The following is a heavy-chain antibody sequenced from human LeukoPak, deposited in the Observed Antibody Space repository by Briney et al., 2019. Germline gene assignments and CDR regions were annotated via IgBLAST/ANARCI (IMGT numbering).Heavy chain of an antibody. D-gene: IGHD3-10*01. CDR3: ARDGYYGSGSYPPVGY. CDR1: GGTFSSYA. J-gene: IGHJ4*02. V-gene: IGHV1-69*13. Sequence: SVKVSCKASGGTFSSYAISWVRQAPGQGPEWMGGIIPIFGTANYAQKFQGRVTITADESTSTAYMELSSLRSEDTAVYYCARDGYYGSGSYPPVGYWGQGTLVTVSS. CDR2: IIPIFGTA.